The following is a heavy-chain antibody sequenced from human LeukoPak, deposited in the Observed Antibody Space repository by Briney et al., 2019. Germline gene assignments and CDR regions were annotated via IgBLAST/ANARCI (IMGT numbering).Heavy chain of an antibody. J-gene: IGHJ4*02. Sequence: SVKVSCKASGGTFSSYAISWVRQAPGQGLEWMGGIIPIFGTANYAQKFQGRGTITADKSTSTAYMELSSLRSEDTAVYYCARGGDILTGYHQFDYWGQGTLVTVSS. D-gene: IGHD3-9*01. CDR1: GGTFSSYA. CDR3: ARGGDILTGYHQFDY. CDR2: IIPIFGTA. V-gene: IGHV1-69*06.